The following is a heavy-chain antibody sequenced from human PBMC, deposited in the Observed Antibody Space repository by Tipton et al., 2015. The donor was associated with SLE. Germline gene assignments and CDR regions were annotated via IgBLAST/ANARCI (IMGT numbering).Heavy chain of an antibody. CDR1: GFNFSYYA. V-gene: IGHV3-64*01. Sequence: GSLRLSCAASGFNFSYYAMHWVRQAPGKGLEYVAAISYSGGRTYYANSLKGRFSISRDNSKNTVYLQMGSLRGDDMGVYYCARSAFPRYLDYYMDVWGEGTTVTVSS. D-gene: IGHD3-9*01. J-gene: IGHJ6*03. CDR2: ISYSGGRT. CDR3: ARSAFPRYLDYYMDV.